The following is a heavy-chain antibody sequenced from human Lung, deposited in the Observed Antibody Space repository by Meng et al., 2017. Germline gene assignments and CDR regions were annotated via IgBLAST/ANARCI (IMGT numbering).Heavy chain of an antibody. V-gene: IGHV1-18*01. CDR1: GYTFTSYG. CDR3: AASTSIAGSPFDY. Sequence: VQQEQYGAEVKKPGASVKVSCKASGYTFTSYGISWVRQASGQGLEWMGWISAYNGNTNYAQKLQGRVTMTTDTSTSTAYMELRSLRSDDTAVYYCAASTSIAGSPFDYWGQGTLVTVSS. CDR2: ISAYNGNT. D-gene: IGHD6-6*01. J-gene: IGHJ4*02.